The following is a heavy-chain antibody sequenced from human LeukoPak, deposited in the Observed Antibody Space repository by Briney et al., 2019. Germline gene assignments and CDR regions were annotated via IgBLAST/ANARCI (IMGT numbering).Heavy chain of an antibody. CDR2: ISGSGGST. V-gene: IGHV3-23*01. CDR3: ARSDCGGGRCYYFDY. J-gene: IGHJ4*02. D-gene: IGHD2-15*01. Sequence: PGGSLRLSCAASGFTFSSYAMSWVRQAPGKGLEWVSAISGSGGSTYYADSVKGRFTISRDNSENTLYLQMNSLRAEDTAVYYCARSDCGGGRCYYFDYWGQGTLVTVSS. CDR1: GFTFSSYA.